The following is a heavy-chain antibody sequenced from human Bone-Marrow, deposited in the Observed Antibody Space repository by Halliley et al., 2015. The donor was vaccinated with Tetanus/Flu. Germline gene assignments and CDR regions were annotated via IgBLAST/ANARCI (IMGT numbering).Heavy chain of an antibody. V-gene: IGHV3-21*05. CDR3: TRGLRNRPDYYYPMDV. CDR2: ISSSGNYI. J-gene: IGHJ6*02. Sequence: SLRLSCAASGFTFSSYGMHWVRQAPGKGLEWVSYISSSGNYIYYADSVKGRFTISRDSAKNSLFLQMISLRAEDTAVYYCTRGLRNRPDYYYPMDVWGQGTTVTVSS. D-gene: IGHD6-6*01. CDR1: GFTFSSYG.